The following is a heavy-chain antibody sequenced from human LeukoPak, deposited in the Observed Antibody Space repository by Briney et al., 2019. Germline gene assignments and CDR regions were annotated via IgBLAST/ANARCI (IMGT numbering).Heavy chain of an antibody. CDR3: ANLMTPMVLVATLEY. CDR1: GFTFTSYA. CDR2: ISGSGDST. J-gene: IGHJ4*02. D-gene: IGHD2-8*02. Sequence: PGGSLRLSCAASGFTFTSYAMTWVRQAPGKGLEWVSAISGSGDSTYYADAVKARFTISRDNSKNTLYLQMNSLRDEDTAGYYCANLMTPMVLVATLEYWGQGTLVTVSS. V-gene: IGHV3-23*01.